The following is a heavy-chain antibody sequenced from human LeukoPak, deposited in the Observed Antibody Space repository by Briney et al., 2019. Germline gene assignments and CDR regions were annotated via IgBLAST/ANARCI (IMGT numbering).Heavy chain of an antibody. CDR2: IYSGGST. V-gene: IGHV3-53*01. Sequence: GGSLRLSCAASGFTASSNYMSWVRQAPGKGLEWVSVIYSGGSTYYAGSVRGRFTISRDNSKNTLYLQMNSLRAEDTAVYYCARDIYSDYNYYYYYMDVWYKGTTGTVAS. D-gene: IGHD4-11*01. CDR3: ARDIYSDYNYYYYYMDV. J-gene: IGHJ6*03. CDR1: GFTASSNY.